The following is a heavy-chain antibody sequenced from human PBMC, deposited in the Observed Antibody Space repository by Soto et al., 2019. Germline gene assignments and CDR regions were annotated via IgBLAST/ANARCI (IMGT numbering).Heavy chain of an antibody. CDR3: ARDVYDYVSGGHHFAQL. J-gene: IGHJ4*02. Sequence: SETLSLTCSVSGGSISSGYYYWSWIRQPPGKGLEWIGNIYYSGNTNYNPSLKSRVFISIDTSKDQFFLKLNSVTTADTAVYFCARDVYDYVSGGHHFAQLWGRGTLVTVSS. D-gene: IGHD3-16*01. V-gene: IGHV4-61*01. CDR2: IYYSGNT. CDR1: GGSISSGYYY.